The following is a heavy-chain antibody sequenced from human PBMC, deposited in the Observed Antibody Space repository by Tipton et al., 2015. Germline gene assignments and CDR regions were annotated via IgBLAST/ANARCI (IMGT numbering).Heavy chain of an antibody. CDR2: TSGSGFST. CDR1: GFTFSSYA. CDR3: AKDHYSDSSGYYYYFDY. Sequence: GSLRLSCAASGFTFSSYAMSWVRQGPGKGLEWVSATSGSGFSTYYADSVKGRFTISRDNSKNTLYLQMNSLRAEDTAVYYCAKDHYSDSSGYYYYFDYWGQGTLVTVSS. V-gene: IGHV3-23*01. J-gene: IGHJ4*02. D-gene: IGHD3-22*01.